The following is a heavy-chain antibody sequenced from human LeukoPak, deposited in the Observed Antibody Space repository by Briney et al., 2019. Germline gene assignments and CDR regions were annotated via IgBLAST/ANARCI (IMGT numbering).Heavy chain of an antibody. Sequence: PGGSLRLSCVASGFTFNSYWMHWVRQAPGKGLVWVSRINSDGSTTNYADSVKGRFTISRDNAKNTVYLQMNSLTAEDTAVYYCARNGAYCSGGSCYEAAFNIWGQGTMVTV. CDR3: ARNGAYCSGGSCYEAAFNI. J-gene: IGHJ3*02. V-gene: IGHV3-74*01. D-gene: IGHD2-15*01. CDR2: INSDGSTT. CDR1: GFTFNSYW.